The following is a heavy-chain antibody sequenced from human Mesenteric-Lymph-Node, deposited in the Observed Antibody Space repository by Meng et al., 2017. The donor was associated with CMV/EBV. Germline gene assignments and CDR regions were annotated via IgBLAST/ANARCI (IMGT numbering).Heavy chain of an antibody. Sequence: ASVKVSCKASGYTFIHYGISWVRQAPGQGLEWMGKIHPRDGSTIYAQKFQGRVTVTMDTSTSTVYMELSRLRSDDTAVYYCARDLRYCSSTSCQKYYYYYGMDVWGQGTTVTVSS. CDR3: ARDLRYCSSTSCQKYYYYYGMDV. J-gene: IGHJ6*02. V-gene: IGHV1-46*01. D-gene: IGHD2-2*01. CDR1: GYTFIHYG. CDR2: IHPRDGST.